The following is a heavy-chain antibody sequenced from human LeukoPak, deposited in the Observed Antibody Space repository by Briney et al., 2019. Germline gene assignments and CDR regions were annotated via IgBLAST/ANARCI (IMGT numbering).Heavy chain of an antibody. CDR1: GFTFSSYA. D-gene: IGHD3-10*01. V-gene: IGHV3-23*01. CDR2: ISGSGGST. J-gene: IGHJ1*01. Sequence: GGPLRLSCAASGFTFSSYAMSWVRQAPGKGLEWVSAISGSGGSTYYADSVKGRFTISRDNSKNTLYLQMNSLRAEDTAVYYCAKSVTMVRGVIIEYFQHWGQGTLVTVSS. CDR3: AKSVTMVRGVIIEYFQH.